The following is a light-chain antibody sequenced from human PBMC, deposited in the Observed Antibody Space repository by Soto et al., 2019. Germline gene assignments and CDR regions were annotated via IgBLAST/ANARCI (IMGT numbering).Light chain of an antibody. CDR2: DVT. CDR1: SSDVGGYNY. J-gene: IGLJ2*01. Sequence: QSALTQPASVSGSPRQSITISCTGTSSDVGGYNYVSWYQQHPGKAPKLMIYDVTNRPSRVSNRFSGSKSGNTASLTISGLQAEDEADYYCSSYTNISTLHVVFSGGTKVTVL. CDR3: SSYTNISTLHVV. V-gene: IGLV2-14*01.